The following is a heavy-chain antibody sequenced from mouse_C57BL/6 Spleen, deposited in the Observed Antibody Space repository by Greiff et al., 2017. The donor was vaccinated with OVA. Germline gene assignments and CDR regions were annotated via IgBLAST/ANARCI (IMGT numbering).Heavy chain of an antibody. D-gene: IGHD2-5*01. Sequence: VQLVESGPELVKPGASVKISCKASGYAFSSSWMNWVKQRPGKGLEWIGRIYPGDGDTNYNGKFKGKATLTADKSSSTAYMQHSSLTSEDSAVYFCARSYSNYAMDYWGQGTSVTVSS. J-gene: IGHJ4*01. CDR3: ARSYSNYAMDY. CDR2: IYPGDGDT. V-gene: IGHV1-82*01. CDR1: GYAFSSSW.